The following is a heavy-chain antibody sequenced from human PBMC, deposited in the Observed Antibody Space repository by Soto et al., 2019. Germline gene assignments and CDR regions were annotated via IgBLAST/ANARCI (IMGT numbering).Heavy chain of an antibody. CDR3: AKMESSGYCFDY. V-gene: IGHV3-23*01. D-gene: IGHD3-22*01. CDR2: INDNGGNT. Sequence: PGGSLRLSCAASGFTFSRYAMSWVRQAPGKGLEWVSVINDNGGNTYYADSVKGRFTISRDNSKNTLYLQMNSLRAEDTAVYYCAKMESSGYCFDYWGQGTLVTVSS. J-gene: IGHJ4*02. CDR1: GFTFSRYA.